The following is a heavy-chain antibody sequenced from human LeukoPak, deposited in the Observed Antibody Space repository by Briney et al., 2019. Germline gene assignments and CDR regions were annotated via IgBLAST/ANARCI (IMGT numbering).Heavy chain of an antibody. D-gene: IGHD2-2*01. CDR2: ISSNGGST. V-gene: IGHV3-64D*06. CDR1: GLTFSSYA. J-gene: IGHJ4*02. CDR3: VGRYCSSTSCPYYFDY. Sequence: GGSLRLSCSASGLTFSSYAMHWVRQAPGKGLEYASAISSNGGSTYYADSVKGRFTISRDNSKNTLYLQMSSLRAEDTAVYYCVGRYCSSTSCPYYFDYWGQGTLVTVSS.